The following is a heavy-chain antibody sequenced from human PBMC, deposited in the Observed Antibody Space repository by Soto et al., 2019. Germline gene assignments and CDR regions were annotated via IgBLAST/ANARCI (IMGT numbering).Heavy chain of an antibody. Sequence: SETLSVTRTVTSGSISRDYRSWFPHPPGKGLEWIAYVYYTGSANYNPSLKSRVTMSVDTYTNQFSLKLNSVTAADTAVYYCTRHEGGAAADRPLDYWGQGTMVTVS. J-gene: IGHJ4*02. CDR3: TRHEGGAAADRPLDY. CDR2: VYYTGSA. CDR1: SGSISRDY. D-gene: IGHD6-13*01. V-gene: IGHV4-59*08.